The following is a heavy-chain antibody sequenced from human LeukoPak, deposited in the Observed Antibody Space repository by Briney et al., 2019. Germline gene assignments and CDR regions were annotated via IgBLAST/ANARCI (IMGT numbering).Heavy chain of an antibody. Sequence: PGGSLRLSCAASGFTFSSYAMSWVRQAPGKGLEWVSAISGSGGSTYYADSVKGRFTISRDNSKNTLYLQMNSLRAEDTAVYYCARDFSDYGGNGGGYWGQGTLVTVSS. J-gene: IGHJ4*02. CDR3: ARDFSDYGGNGGGY. CDR1: GFTFSSYA. CDR2: ISGSGGST. V-gene: IGHV3-23*01. D-gene: IGHD4-23*01.